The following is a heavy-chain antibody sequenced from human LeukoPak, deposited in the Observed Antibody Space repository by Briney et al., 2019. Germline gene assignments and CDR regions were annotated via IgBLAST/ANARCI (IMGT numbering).Heavy chain of an antibody. D-gene: IGHD3-10*01. CDR3: ARNPQGGSGSP. CDR1: GFTVSSNY. Sequence: PGGSLRLSCAASGFTVSSNYMSWVRQAPGKGLEWVSVIYSGGSTYYADSVKGRFSISRDNSKNTLYLQMNSLRAEDTAVYYCARNPQGGSGSPWGQGTLVTVSS. CDR2: IYSGGST. V-gene: IGHV3-66*01. J-gene: IGHJ5*02.